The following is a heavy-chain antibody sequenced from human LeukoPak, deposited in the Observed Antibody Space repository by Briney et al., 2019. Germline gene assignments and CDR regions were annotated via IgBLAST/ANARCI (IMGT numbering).Heavy chain of an antibody. CDR2: IKQDGSGK. CDR1: GFTFSNYW. CDR3: ARKAYGMDV. J-gene: IGHJ6*04. V-gene: IGHV3-7*03. Sequence: PGGSLRLSCAASGFTFSNYWVSWVRQAPGKGLEWVANIKQDGSGKYYVDSVKGRFTISRDDANYSLYLQMNSLRAEATAVYYCARKAYGMDVWGKGTTVTVSS.